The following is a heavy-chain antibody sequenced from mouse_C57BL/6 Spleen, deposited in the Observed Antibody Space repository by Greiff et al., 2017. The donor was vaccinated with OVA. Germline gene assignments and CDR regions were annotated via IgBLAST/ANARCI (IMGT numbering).Heavy chain of an antibody. Sequence: QVQLQQPGAELVKPGASVKLSCKASGYTFTSYWMHWVKQRPGQGLEWIGMIHPNSGSTNYNEKFKSKATLTVDKSSSTAYMPLSSLRSEDYEGDCCAGSVDYWGQGTTRTVSS. V-gene: IGHV1-64*01. J-gene: IGHJ2*01. CDR2: IHPNSGST. CDR1: GYTFTSYW. CDR3: AGSVDY.